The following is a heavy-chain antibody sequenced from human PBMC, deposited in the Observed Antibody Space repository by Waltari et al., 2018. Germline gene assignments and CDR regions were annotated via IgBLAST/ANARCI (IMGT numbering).Heavy chain of an antibody. J-gene: IGHJ4*02. Sequence: QVQLQESGPGLVKPSGTLSLTCAVSGGSISSSNWWSWVRQPPGKGLEWIGEIYHRGSTNYHPSLKSRVTRSVDKAKNQFSLKLSSGTAADTAVYYCATWREPVHERQFDYWGQGTLVTVSS. CDR3: ATWREPVHERQFDY. CDR1: GGSISSSNW. D-gene: IGHD1-26*01. CDR2: IYHRGST. V-gene: IGHV4-4*02.